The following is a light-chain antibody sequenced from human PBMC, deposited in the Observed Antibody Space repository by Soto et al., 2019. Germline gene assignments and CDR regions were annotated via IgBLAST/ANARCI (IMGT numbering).Light chain of an antibody. V-gene: IGKV1-39*01. CDR2: AAS. J-gene: IGKJ4*01. CDR3: QQSYSTPLT. CDR1: QSISSY. Sequence: DIPMTQSPSSLSASVGDRVTITCRASQSISSYLNWYQQKPGKAPNLLIYAASSLRSGVPSRFSGSGSGTDFTLTISSLQPEDFATYYCQQSYSTPLTFGGGTKVEIK.